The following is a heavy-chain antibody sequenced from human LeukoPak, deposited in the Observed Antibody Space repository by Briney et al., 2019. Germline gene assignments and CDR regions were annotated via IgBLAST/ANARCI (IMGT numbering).Heavy chain of an antibody. Sequence: SVKVSCKASGGTFSSYAISWVRQAPGQGLEWMGGIIPIFGTANYAQKFQGRVTITTDESTSTAYMELSSLRSEDTAVYYCARDEGGDSPPTDYWGQGTLVTVSS. D-gene: IGHD3-22*01. J-gene: IGHJ4*02. CDR2: IIPIFGTA. CDR3: ARDEGGDSPPTDY. V-gene: IGHV1-69*05. CDR1: GGTFSSYA.